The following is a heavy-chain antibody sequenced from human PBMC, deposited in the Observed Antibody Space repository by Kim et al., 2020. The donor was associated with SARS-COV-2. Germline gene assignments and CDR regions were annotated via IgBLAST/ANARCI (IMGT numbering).Heavy chain of an antibody. CDR2: IKEVGSEK. J-gene: IGHJ4*02. D-gene: IGHD2-15*01. Sequence: GGSLRLSCAASGVSFNNYWMGWVRQAPGKGLEWVAHIKEVGSEKYYVDSVKGRFTISRDNAKNSLYLQMNSLRAEDTAVYYCARDRGYCTGGSCYSIFDYWGQGTQVTVSS. V-gene: IGHV3-7*03. CDR3: ARDRGYCTGGSCYSIFDY. CDR1: GVSFNNYW.